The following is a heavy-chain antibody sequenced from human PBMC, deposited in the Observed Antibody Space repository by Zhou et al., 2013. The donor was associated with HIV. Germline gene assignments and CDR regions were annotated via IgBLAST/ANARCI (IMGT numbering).Heavy chain of an antibody. CDR3: ARERSIAAAWNWFDP. CDR1: GYTFTGYY. Sequence: QVQLVQSGAEVKKPGASVKVSCKASGYTFTGYYMHWVRQAPGQGLEWMGWINPNSGGTNYAQKFQGRVTMTRDTSISTAYMELSRLRSDDTAVYYCARERSIAAAWNWFDPWGQGTLVTVSS. J-gene: IGHJ5*02. V-gene: IGHV1-2*02. CDR2: INPNSGGT. D-gene: IGHD6-13*01.